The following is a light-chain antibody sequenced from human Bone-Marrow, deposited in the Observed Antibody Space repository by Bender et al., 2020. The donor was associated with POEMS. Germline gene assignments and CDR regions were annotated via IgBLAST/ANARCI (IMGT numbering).Light chain of an antibody. CDR1: SSDVGSYNL. J-gene: IGLJ3*02. Sequence: QSALTQPASISGSPGQSITISCTGTSSDVGSYNLVSWYQQFPGKAPKLMIYDVSKRPSGVPDRFSGSKSGNTASLTISGLQAEDETDYYCCSYAGSSAWVFGGGTKLTVL. CDR2: DVS. V-gene: IGLV2-23*02. CDR3: CSYAGSSAWV.